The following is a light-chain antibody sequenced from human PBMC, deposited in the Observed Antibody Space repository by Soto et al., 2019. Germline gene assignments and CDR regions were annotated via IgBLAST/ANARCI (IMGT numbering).Light chain of an antibody. Sequence: QSALTQPASVSGCPGQSITISCSGTSSDVGSYNLVSWYQQHPGKAPKLMIYEGSKRPSGVSNRLSGSKSGNTASLTISGLQAEDVADYYFCSYAGSSNVFGTGTKLTVL. J-gene: IGLJ1*01. CDR2: EGS. CDR3: CSYAGSSNV. CDR1: SSDVGSYNL. V-gene: IGLV2-23*03.